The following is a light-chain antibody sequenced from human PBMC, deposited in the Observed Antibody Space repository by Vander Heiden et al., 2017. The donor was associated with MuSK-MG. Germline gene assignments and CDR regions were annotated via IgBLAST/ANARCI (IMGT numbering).Light chain of an antibody. J-gene: IGKJ1*01. CDR3: QQCDSTPRT. V-gene: IGKV1-39*01. Sequence: DIQMTQSPSSLSASVGDRVTITCRASQSIGSYLNWYQQEPGKAPELLIYAASTLQSGVPSRFSGSGSGTDFTLTISRLQPEDVATYYCQQCDSTPRTFGQGTKVEIK. CDR1: QSIGSY. CDR2: AAS.